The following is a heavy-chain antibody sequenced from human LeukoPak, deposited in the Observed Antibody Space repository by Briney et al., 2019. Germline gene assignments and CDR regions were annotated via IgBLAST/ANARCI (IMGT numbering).Heavy chain of an antibody. CDR1: GYSFTSYW. V-gene: IGHV5-10-1*01. CDR3: ARRVGATGWFDP. D-gene: IGHD1-26*01. J-gene: IGHJ5*02. CDR2: IDPSDSYT. Sequence: GESLKISCKGSGYSFTSYWISWVRQMPGKGLEWMGRIDPSDSYTNYSPSFQGHVSISADKSISTAYLQWSSLKASDTAMYYCARRVGATGWFDPWGQGTLVTVSS.